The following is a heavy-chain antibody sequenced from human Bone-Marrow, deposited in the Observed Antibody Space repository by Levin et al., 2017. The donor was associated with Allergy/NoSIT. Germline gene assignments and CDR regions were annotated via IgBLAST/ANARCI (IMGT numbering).Heavy chain of an antibody. D-gene: IGHD6-13*01. CDR1: GFTVSNNY. CDR3: AARTPGIGHS. Sequence: PGGSLRLSCAASGFTVSNNYMKWVRQDPGKGLEWVSLIYSGGNTYYADSVKGRFTISRDNSKNTLYLQMNSLRAEDTAVYYCAARTPGIGHSWGQGTLVTVSS. V-gene: IGHV3-53*01. CDR2: IYSGGNT. J-gene: IGHJ4*02.